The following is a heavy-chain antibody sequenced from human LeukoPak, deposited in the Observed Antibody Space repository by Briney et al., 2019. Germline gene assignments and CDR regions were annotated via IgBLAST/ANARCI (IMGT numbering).Heavy chain of an antibody. J-gene: IGHJ4*02. CDR3: ARETVIASSYDY. Sequence: SETLSLTCTVSRGSIRNYYWSWIRQSPGKGLEWIGYIYYSGSTNYNPSLKSQVSISVDTSKNQFSLKLPSVTPADTAVYYCARETVIASSYDYWGQGILVTVSS. CDR1: RGSIRNYY. CDR2: IYYSGST. V-gene: IGHV4-59*01. D-gene: IGHD4-17*01.